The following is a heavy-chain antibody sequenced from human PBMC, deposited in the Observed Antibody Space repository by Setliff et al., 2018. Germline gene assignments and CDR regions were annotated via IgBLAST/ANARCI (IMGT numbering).Heavy chain of an antibody. V-gene: IGHV1-69*10. J-gene: IGHJ6*02. D-gene: IGHD3-16*01. CDR2: IIPILGIA. CDR1: GGTFSSYA. CDR3: ASPDYQYYYYYGMDV. Sequence: ASVKVSCKASGGTFSSYAISWVRQAPGQGLEWMGGIIPILGIANYAQKFQGRVTITTDESTSTAYMELSSLRSEDTAVYYCASPDYQYYYYYGMDVWGQGTTVTVSS.